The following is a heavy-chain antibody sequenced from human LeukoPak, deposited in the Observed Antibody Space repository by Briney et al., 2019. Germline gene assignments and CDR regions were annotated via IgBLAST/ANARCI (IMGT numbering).Heavy chain of an antibody. CDR1: GGSISSYY. D-gene: IGHD5-12*01. J-gene: IGHJ3*02. CDR3: ARLSGYGPKAFDI. Sequence: SETLSLTCTFSGGSISSYYWSWIRQPPGKGLEWIGEINHSGSTNYNPSLKSRVTISVDTSKNQFSLKLSSVTAADTAVYYCARLSGYGPKAFDIWGQGTMVTVSS. V-gene: IGHV4-34*01. CDR2: INHSGST.